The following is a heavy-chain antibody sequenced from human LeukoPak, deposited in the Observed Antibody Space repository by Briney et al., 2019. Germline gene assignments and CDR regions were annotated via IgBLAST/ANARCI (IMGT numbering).Heavy chain of an antibody. CDR2: ISGYNGKT. J-gene: IGHJ4*02. D-gene: IGHD3-22*01. CDR1: GYTFNTYG. Sequence: PVASVKVSCKASGYTFNTYGITWVRQAPGQGLEWMGWISGYNGKTKYAQNLQDRVTMTTDTSTTTAYMELRSLRSDDTAVYYCARGFPPRIYYDSSGYYSYFFDYWGQGTLVTVSS. V-gene: IGHV1-18*01. CDR3: ARGFPPRIYYDSSGYYSYFFDY.